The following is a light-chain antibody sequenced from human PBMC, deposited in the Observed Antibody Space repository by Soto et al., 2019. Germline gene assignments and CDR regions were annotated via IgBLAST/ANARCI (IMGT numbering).Light chain of an antibody. CDR1: QSISSY. V-gene: IGKV1-39*01. CDR2: AAS. Sequence: DIQRIQSPSSRAASLGDIVTITCRAIQSISSYLNWYQQKPGKAPKLLIYAASSLQSGVPSRFSGSGSGTDFTLTISSLQPEDFETYYCQQSYSTPLTFGGGTKVDIK. J-gene: IGKJ4*01. CDR3: QQSYSTPLT.